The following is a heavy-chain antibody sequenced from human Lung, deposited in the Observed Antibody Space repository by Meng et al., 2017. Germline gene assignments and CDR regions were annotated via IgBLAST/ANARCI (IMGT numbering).Heavy chain of an antibody. D-gene: IGHD4-11*01. J-gene: IGHJ4*02. CDR2: INHSGST. Sequence: QVELQPGGGGLLKPSETLCLSCVVSGGSFSDYYWCWIRQPPGKGLEWIGEINHSGSTNYNPSLESRATISVDTSQNNLSLKLSSVTAADSAVYYCARGPTTMAHDFDYWGQGTLVTVSS. V-gene: IGHV4-34*01. CDR1: GGSFSDYY. CDR3: ARGPTTMAHDFDY.